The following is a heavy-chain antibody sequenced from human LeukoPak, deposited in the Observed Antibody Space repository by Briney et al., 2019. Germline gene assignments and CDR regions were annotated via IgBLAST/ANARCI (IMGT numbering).Heavy chain of an antibody. V-gene: IGHV4-59*08. D-gene: IGHD3-22*01. CDR3: ARHSYYDSSGYYYEAYAFDI. CDR2: IYYSGST. Sequence: KPSETLSLTCTVSGGSISSYYWSWIRQPAGKGLEWIGYIYYSGSTNYNPSLKSRVTISVDTSKNQFSLKLSSVTAADTAVYYCARHSYYDSSGYYYEAYAFDIWGQGTMVTVSS. J-gene: IGHJ3*02. CDR1: GGSISSYY.